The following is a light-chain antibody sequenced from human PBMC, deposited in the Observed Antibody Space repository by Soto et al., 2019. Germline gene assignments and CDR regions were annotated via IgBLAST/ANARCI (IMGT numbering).Light chain of an antibody. CDR1: QDISNY. J-gene: IGKJ4*01. CDR3: QQDDNLPPLT. Sequence: DIQMTQSPSSLSASVGDRVTITCQASQDISNYLNWYQQKPGKAPKLLIYDASNLETGVPSRFSGSGSGTDFTCTISSLQPEDIATYYCQQDDNLPPLTFGGGTKVEIK. CDR2: DAS. V-gene: IGKV1-33*01.